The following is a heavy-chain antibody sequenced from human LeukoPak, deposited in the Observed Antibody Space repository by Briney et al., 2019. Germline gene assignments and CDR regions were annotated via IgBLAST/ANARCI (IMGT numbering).Heavy chain of an antibody. D-gene: IGHD3-22*01. V-gene: IGHV3-23*01. CDR2: ISATGGST. Sequence: GGSLRLSCAASGFTFSCYAMSWVRQAPGKGLEWVSSISATGGSTYYADSVKGRSTISRDNSKNTLYLQMNSLRAADTAVYYCATTYYYDSSGFDYWGQGTLVTVSS. CDR1: GFTFSCYA. CDR3: ATTYYYDSSGFDY. J-gene: IGHJ4*02.